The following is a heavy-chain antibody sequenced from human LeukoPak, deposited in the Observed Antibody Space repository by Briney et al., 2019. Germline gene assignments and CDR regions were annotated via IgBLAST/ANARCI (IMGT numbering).Heavy chain of an antibody. D-gene: IGHD1-26*01. CDR2: ISSSGSTI. Sequence: GGSLRLSCAASGFTFSSYEMNWLRQAPGKGLEWVSYISSSGSTIYYVDSVKGRFTISRDNAKNSLHLQINSLRAEDTAVYYCARDLDVGYWGQGTLVTVSS. CDR3: ARDLDVGY. J-gene: IGHJ4*02. V-gene: IGHV3-48*03. CDR1: GFTFSSYE.